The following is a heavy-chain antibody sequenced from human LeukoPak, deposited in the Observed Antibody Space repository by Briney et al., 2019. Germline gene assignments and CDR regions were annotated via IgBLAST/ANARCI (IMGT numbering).Heavy chain of an antibody. Sequence: GGSLRLSCAASAFTFSFYWMSWVCQAPGKGLEWVANIKEDGSEKYYVDSVKGRFTISRDNAKNSLYLQMNSLRAEDTAVYYCAREGVPAAGHYYYYYMDVWGKGTTVTISS. V-gene: IGHV3-7*01. CDR3: AREGVPAAGHYYYYYMDV. CDR2: IKEDGSEK. J-gene: IGHJ6*03. D-gene: IGHD2-2*01. CDR1: AFTFSFYW.